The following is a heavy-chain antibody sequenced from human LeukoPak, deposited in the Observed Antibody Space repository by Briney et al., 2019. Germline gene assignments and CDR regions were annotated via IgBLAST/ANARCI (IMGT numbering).Heavy chain of an antibody. J-gene: IGHJ3*02. CDR2: IFYSGST. CDR3: ARQRPRFCSGGSCYGLNAFDI. Sequence: GSLRLSCVASGFPFSSYSMNWVRQPPGKGLEWIGSIFYSGSTYDNPSLKSRVTISVDTSKNLFSLKLRSVTAADTAVYYCARQRPRFCSGGSCYGLNAFDIWGQGTMVTVSS. CDR1: GFPFSSYSMN. D-gene: IGHD2-15*01. V-gene: IGHV4-39*01.